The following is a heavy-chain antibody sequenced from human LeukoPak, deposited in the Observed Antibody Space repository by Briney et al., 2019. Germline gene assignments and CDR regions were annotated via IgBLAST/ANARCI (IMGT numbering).Heavy chain of an antibody. CDR2: IYYSGST. J-gene: IGHJ4*02. D-gene: IGHD4-17*01. CDR1: GGSLSSGDYY. CDR3: ARGHTVTEFDY. Sequence: SETLSLTCTVSGGSLSSGDYYWSWIRQPPGKGLEWIGYIYYSGSTYYNPSLKSRVTISVDTSKNQFSLKLSSVTAADTAVYYCARGHTVTEFDYWGQGTLVTVSS. V-gene: IGHV4-30-4*01.